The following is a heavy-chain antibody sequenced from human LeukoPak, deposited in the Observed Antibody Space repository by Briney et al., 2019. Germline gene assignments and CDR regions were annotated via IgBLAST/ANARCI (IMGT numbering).Heavy chain of an antibody. CDR2: MNPNSGNT. V-gene: IGHV1-8*03. CDR3: ARGLPDYGDYENWFDP. D-gene: IGHD4-17*01. CDR1: GYTFTSYD. J-gene: IGHJ5*02. Sequence: ASVKVSCKASGYTFTSYDINWVRQATGQGLEWMGWMNPNSGNTGYAQKFQGRVTITRNTSISTAYMELSSLRPEDTAVYYCARGLPDYGDYENWFDPWGQGTLVTVSS.